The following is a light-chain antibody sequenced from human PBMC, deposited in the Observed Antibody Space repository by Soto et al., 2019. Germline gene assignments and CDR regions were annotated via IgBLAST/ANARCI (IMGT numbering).Light chain of an antibody. CDR2: KAS. V-gene: IGKV1-5*03. CDR3: QQYNSYPYT. J-gene: IGKJ2*01. Sequence: DIQMTHSASTLSASGGDRVTITCRASQSISSWLAWYQQKPGKAPKLLIYKASSLESGVPSRFSGSGSGTEFTLTISSLQPDDFATYYCQQYNSYPYTFGQGTKLEIK. CDR1: QSISSW.